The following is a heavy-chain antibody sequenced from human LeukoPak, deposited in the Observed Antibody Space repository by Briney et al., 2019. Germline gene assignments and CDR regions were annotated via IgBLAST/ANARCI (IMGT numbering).Heavy chain of an antibody. V-gene: IGHV3-7*01. CDR1: GFPFSNYW. CDR2: MKEDGGEI. Sequence: GSLRLSCAGSGFPFSNYWMAWARQAPGKGLEWVANMKEDGGEINYVDSVKGRFTISRDNAKNSLDLQMNSLRVDDTAAYYCVRDRGYSTFDYWGQGTLVIVSS. J-gene: IGHJ4*02. D-gene: IGHD4-23*01. CDR3: VRDRGYSTFDY.